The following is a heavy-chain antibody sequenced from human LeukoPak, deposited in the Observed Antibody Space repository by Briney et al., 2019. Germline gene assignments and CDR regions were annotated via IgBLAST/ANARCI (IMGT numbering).Heavy chain of an antibody. Sequence: ASVKVSCKASGYTFTSYYMHWVRQAPGQGLEWMGIINPSGGSTSYAQKFQGRVTMTRDTSTSTVYMELSSLRSEDTAVYYCARDLSLHPYYYDSSGFDYWGQGTLVTVSS. CDR2: INPSGGST. V-gene: IGHV1-46*01. D-gene: IGHD3-22*01. CDR3: ARDLSLHPYYYDSSGFDY. CDR1: GYTFTSYY. J-gene: IGHJ4*02.